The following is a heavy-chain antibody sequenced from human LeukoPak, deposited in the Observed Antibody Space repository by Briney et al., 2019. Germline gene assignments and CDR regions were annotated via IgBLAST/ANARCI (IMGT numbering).Heavy chain of an antibody. J-gene: IGHJ3*02. Sequence: PSETLSLTCAVYGGSFSGYYWNWIRQPPGKGLEWIGEITHSGSTNYNPSLKSRVTISVDTSKNHFSLNLSSVTAADTAVYYCARGGSYLSAFDIWGQGTMVTVSS. CDR2: ITHSGST. CDR1: GGSFSGYY. D-gene: IGHD3-10*01. V-gene: IGHV4-34*01. CDR3: ARGGSYLSAFDI.